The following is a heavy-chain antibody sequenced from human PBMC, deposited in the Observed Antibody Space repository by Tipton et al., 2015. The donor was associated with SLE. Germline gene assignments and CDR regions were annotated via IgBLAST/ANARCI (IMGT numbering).Heavy chain of an antibody. Sequence: SLRLSCAASGFTFDDYAMHWVRQAPGKGLEWFSGISWNSGSIGYADSVKGRFTISRDNAKNSLYLQMNSLRDEDTATYYCGVVYWGLGTLVTVSS. V-gene: IGHV3-9*01. CDR1: GFTFDDYA. CDR3: GVVY. CDR2: ISWNSGSI. J-gene: IGHJ4*02.